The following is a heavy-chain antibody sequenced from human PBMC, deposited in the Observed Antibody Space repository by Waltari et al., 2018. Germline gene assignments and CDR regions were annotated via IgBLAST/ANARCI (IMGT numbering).Heavy chain of an antibody. V-gene: IGHV4-30-4*08. Sequence: QVQLQESGPGLVKPSQTLSLTCTVSGGSISSGDYYWSWIRQPPGKGLEWIGYIYYSGSTYYNPSLKSRVTISVDTSKNQFSLKLSSVTAADTAVYYCARLPFTTVTTEYFQHWGQGTLVTVSS. D-gene: IGHD4-17*01. J-gene: IGHJ1*01. CDR2: IYYSGST. CDR3: ARLPFTTVTTEYFQH. CDR1: GGSISSGDYY.